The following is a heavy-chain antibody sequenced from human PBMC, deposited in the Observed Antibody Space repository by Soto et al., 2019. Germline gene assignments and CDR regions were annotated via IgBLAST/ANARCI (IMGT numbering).Heavy chain of an antibody. CDR3: ARHYIPSIAARPISSYYYYGMDV. CDR1: GFSFSKYK. V-gene: IGHV5-51*01. J-gene: IGHJ6*02. CDR2: INPGDSDT. Sequence: PGESLKISCEVSGFSFSKYKIGWVRQMPGKGLEWMGIINPGDSDTRYSPSFQGHVTISADKSISTAYLQWSTLKASDTAMYYCARHYIPSIAARPISSYYYYGMDVWGQGTTVTVSS. D-gene: IGHD6-6*01.